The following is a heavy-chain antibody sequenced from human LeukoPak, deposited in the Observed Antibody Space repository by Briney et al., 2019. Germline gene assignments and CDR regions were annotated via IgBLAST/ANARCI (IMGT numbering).Heavy chain of an antibody. V-gene: IGHV4-59*08. Sequence: LETLSLTCTVSGGSISSYYWSWIRQPPGKGPEWIGYIYYSGSTNYNPSLKSRVTISVDTSKNQFSLKLSSVTAADTAVYYCARRGQWLVKDAFDIWGQGTMVTVSS. CDR3: ARRGQWLVKDAFDI. CDR1: GGSISSYY. CDR2: IYYSGST. D-gene: IGHD6-19*01. J-gene: IGHJ3*02.